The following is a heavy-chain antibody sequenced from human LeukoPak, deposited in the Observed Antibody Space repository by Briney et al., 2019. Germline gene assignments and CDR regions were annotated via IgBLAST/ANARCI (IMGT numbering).Heavy chain of an antibody. CDR3: ARENYGDYESDYYYYYYMDV. V-gene: IGHV3-30*19. CDR1: GFTFSSYG. J-gene: IGHJ6*03. D-gene: IGHD4-17*01. Sequence: GGSLRLSCAASGFTFSSYGMHWVRQAPGKGLEWVAVISYDGSNKYYADSVKGRFTISRDNSKNTLYLQMNSLRAEDTAVYYCARENYGDYESDYYYYYYMDVWGKGTTVTVSS. CDR2: ISYDGSNK.